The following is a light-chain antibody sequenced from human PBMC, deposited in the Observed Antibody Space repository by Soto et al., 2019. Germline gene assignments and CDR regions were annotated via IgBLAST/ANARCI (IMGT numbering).Light chain of an antibody. CDR2: STN. J-gene: IGLJ7*01. Sequence: QTVVTQEPSFSVSPGGTVTLTCGLSSGSVSTNYYPSWYQQTPGQAPRTLIYSTNTRSSGVPDRFSGSILGNKAALTITGAQADDESDYYWVLYMGSGIAVFGGGTQLTVL. CDR1: SGSVSTNYY. V-gene: IGLV8-61*01. CDR3: VLYMGSGIAV.